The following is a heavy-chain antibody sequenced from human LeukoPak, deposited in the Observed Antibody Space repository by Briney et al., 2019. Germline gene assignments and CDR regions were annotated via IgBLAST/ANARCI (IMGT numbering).Heavy chain of an antibody. CDR1: GFSFSNDW. D-gene: IGHD7-27*01. Sequence: GGSLRLSCAASGFSFSNDWMTWGRQVPGKGREWGANINQDGIEKYYVGSVNGRFTSSIDKAKNSLFLQMNSLRAEDTAMYYCARDGDLSRLDPWGQGTLVTVSS. CDR2: INQDGIEK. J-gene: IGHJ5*02. V-gene: IGHV3-7*01. CDR3: ARDGDLSRLDP.